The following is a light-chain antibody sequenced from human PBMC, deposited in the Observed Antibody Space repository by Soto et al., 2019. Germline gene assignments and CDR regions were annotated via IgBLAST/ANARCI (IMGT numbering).Light chain of an antibody. CDR1: ESVSSN. CDR3: HQYNNWPPT. CDR2: GAS. V-gene: IGKV3-15*01. J-gene: IGKJ1*01. Sequence: EVVMTQSPATLSVSPGERATLSCGASESVSSNVAWYQQKPGQAPRLRIYGASTRATAIPATFSGSGSGTEFTLTISSLQSEDFAVYYCHQYNNWPPTFGQGTKVDIK.